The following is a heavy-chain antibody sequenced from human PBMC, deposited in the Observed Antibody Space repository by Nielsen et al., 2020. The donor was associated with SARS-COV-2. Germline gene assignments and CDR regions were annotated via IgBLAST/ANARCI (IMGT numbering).Heavy chain of an antibody. Sequence: GESLKISCAASEFTFSSYSMNWVRQAPGKGLEWVSSISSSSSYIYYADSVKGRFTISRDNAKNSLYLQMNSLKAEDTAVYYCARDGGSSWYGGWFDPWGQGTLVTVSS. CDR2: ISSSSSYI. CDR1: EFTFSSYS. V-gene: IGHV3-21*01. J-gene: IGHJ5*02. CDR3: ARDGGSSWYGGWFDP. D-gene: IGHD6-13*01.